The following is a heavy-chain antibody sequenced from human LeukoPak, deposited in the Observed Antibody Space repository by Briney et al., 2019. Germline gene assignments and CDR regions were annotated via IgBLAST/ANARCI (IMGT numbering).Heavy chain of an antibody. CDR3: ARDIGSRFTMVPV. D-gene: IGHD4/OR15-4a*01. CDR1: GFTFSSYW. V-gene: IGHV3-7*01. CDR2: IKQDGSEK. J-gene: IGHJ4*02. Sequence: GGSLRLSCAASGFTFSSYWMSWVRQAPGKGLEWVANIKQDGSEKYYVDSVKGRFTISRDNAKNSLYLQMNSLRAEDTAVYYCARDIGSRFTMVPVWGQGTLVTVSS.